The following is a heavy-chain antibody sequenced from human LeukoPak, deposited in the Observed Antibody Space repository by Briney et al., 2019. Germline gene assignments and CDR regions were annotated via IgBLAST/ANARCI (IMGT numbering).Heavy chain of an antibody. D-gene: IGHD3-16*02. CDR1: GGSFSGYY. CDR2: INHSGST. Sequence: SETLSLTCAVYGGSFSGYYWSWIRQPPGKGLEWIGEINHSGSTNYNPSLKSRVTISVDTSKNQFSLKLSSVTAADTAVYYCARTSVDYVWGSYRYTLYDAFDIWGQGTMVTVSS. J-gene: IGHJ3*02. CDR3: ARTSVDYVWGSYRYTLYDAFDI. V-gene: IGHV4-34*01.